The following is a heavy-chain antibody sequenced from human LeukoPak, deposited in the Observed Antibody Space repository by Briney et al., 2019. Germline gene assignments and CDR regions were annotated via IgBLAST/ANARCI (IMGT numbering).Heavy chain of an antibody. V-gene: IGHV1-69*04. J-gene: IGHJ4*02. CDR2: IIPILGIA. CDR1: GGTFSSYA. CDR3: ARAYDSSGYESDY. D-gene: IGHD3-22*01. Sequence: SVKVSCKASGGTFSSYAISWVRQAPGQGLEWMGRIIPILGIADYAQKFQGRVTITADKSTSTAYMELSSLRSEDTAVYYCARAYDSSGYESDYWGQGTLVTVSS.